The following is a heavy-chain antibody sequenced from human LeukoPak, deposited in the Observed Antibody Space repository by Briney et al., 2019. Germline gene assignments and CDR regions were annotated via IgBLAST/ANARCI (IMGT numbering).Heavy chain of an antibody. V-gene: IGHV3-33*06. J-gene: IGHJ4*02. Sequence: PGGSLRLSCAASAFTFSSYGMHWVRQAPGKGLEWVAVIVHDGSNKYYADSVKGRFTISRDNSKNTVYLQMNSLRAEDSALYYCAKWNGYADYWGRGTLVTVSS. CDR3: AKWNGYADY. CDR1: AFTFSSYG. D-gene: IGHD5-12*01. CDR2: IVHDGSNK.